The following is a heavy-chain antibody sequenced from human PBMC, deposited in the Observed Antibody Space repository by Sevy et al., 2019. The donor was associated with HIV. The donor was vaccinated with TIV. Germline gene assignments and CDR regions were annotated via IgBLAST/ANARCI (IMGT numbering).Heavy chain of an antibody. CDR3: ARGKGGIFGVVTGQFDY. CDR1: GYTSSNNA. CDR2: VHAGNGHT. D-gene: IGHD3-3*01. Sequence: ASVKVSCKASGYTSSNNAIHWVRQAPGQRLEWMGWVHAGNGHTKFSEKFQDRVTISRDTSATTVYMDLTSLTSEDTAIYYCARGKGGIFGVVTGQFDYWGQGTLVTVSS. J-gene: IGHJ4*02. V-gene: IGHV1-3*01.